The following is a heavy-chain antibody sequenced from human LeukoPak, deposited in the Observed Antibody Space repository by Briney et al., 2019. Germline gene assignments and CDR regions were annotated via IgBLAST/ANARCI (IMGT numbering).Heavy chain of an antibody. J-gene: IGHJ4*02. Sequence: SETLSLTCTVSGGSISSYYWSWIRQPPGKGLEWIGHIYYNGSTNYNPSLKSRVTIAVDTSKNQFSLKLSSVTAADTAVYYCTRNYDSSGYTTFGYWGRGTLVTVSS. CDR3: TRNYDSSGYTTFGY. CDR2: IYYNGST. V-gene: IGHV4-59*01. CDR1: GGSISSYY. D-gene: IGHD3-22*01.